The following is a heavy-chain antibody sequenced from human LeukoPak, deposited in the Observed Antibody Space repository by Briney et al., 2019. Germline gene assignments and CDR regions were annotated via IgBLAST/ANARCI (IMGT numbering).Heavy chain of an antibody. CDR3: AKDPRGDCSGGSCYYLDY. Sequence: GGSLRLSCAASGFTFSSYAMSWVRQAPGKGLEWVSAISGSGYSTYYTDSVKGRFAISRDNSKNTLYLQMNSLRADDTAVYYCAKDPRGDCSGGSCYYLDYWGQGTRVTVSS. V-gene: IGHV3-23*01. CDR2: ISGSGYST. CDR1: GFTFSSYA. D-gene: IGHD2-15*01. J-gene: IGHJ4*02.